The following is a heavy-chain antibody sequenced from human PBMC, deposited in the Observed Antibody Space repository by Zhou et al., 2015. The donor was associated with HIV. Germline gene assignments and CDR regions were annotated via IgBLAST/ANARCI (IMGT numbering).Heavy chain of an antibody. CDR2: IIPAVGTA. Sequence: QVQLVQSGAEVKKPGSSVKVSCQAFGDNFRRYAFSWVRQAPGQGLEWMGAIIPAVGTANYGTRFQGRVTITADESTTTVYMELSSLKSEDTAFYFCARDGSDYFFKYWGQGTLITVSS. V-gene: IGHV1-69*01. J-gene: IGHJ4*02. CDR1: GDNFRRYA. CDR3: ARDGSDYFFKY. D-gene: IGHD2-21*02.